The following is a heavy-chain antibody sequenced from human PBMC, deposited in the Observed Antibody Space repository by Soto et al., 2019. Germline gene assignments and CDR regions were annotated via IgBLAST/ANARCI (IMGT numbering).Heavy chain of an antibody. D-gene: IGHD2-15*01. CDR3: ARAEGYCSGGSCYGWWWFDP. Sequence: GASVKVSCKASGYTFTSYDINWVRQATGQGLEWMGWMNPNSGNTGYAQKFQGRVTMTRNTSISTAYMELSSLRSEDTAVYYCARAEGYCSGGSCYGWWWFDPWGQGTLVTVS. V-gene: IGHV1-8*01. J-gene: IGHJ5*02. CDR2: MNPNSGNT. CDR1: GYTFTSYD.